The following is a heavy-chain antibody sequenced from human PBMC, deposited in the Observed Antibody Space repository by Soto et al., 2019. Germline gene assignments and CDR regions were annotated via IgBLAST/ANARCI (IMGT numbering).Heavy chain of an antibody. D-gene: IGHD2-15*01. CDR1: GGSISSYY. CDR3: ARDHRGYCSGGSCLNWFDH. V-gene: IGHV4-59*01. J-gene: IGHJ5*02. Sequence: SETLSLTCTVSGGSISSYYWSWIRQPPGKGLEWIGYIYYSGSTNYNPSLKSRVTISVDTSKNQFSLKLSSVTAADTAVYYCARDHRGYCSGGSCLNWFDHWGQGTLVTVSS. CDR2: IYYSGST.